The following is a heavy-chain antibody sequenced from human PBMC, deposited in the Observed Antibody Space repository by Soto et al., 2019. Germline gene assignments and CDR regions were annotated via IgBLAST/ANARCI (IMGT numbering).Heavy chain of an antibody. CDR2: IKEDGSEK. J-gene: IGHJ4*02. D-gene: IGHD3-10*01. Sequence: XGSLRLSCAASGFTFSRYWMSWVRQAPGKGLEWVANIKEDGSEKYYVDSVKGRSTISRDNAKNSLYLQMNSLRVEDTAVYYCAMGSYFDYWGLGTLVTVSS. CDR3: AMGSYFDY. V-gene: IGHV3-7*03. CDR1: GFTFSRYW.